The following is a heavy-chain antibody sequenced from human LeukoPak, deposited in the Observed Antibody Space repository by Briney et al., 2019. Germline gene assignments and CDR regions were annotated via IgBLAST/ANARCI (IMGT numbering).Heavy chain of an antibody. Sequence: GGSLRLSCAASGCTVSRNYMSWVRQAPGKGLEWVSVIYSGGSTYYADSVKGRFTISRDNSKNTLYLQMNSLRAEDTAVYYCARDLARRELFGYWGQGSLVTVSS. D-gene: IGHD3-10*01. V-gene: IGHV3-53*01. J-gene: IGHJ4*02. CDR2: IYSGGST. CDR3: ARDLARRELFGY. CDR1: GCTVSRNY.